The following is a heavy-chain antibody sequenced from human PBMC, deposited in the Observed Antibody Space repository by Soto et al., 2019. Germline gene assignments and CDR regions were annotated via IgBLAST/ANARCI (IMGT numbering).Heavy chain of an antibody. V-gene: IGHV3-33*01. CDR2: IWYDGSNK. CDR1: GFSFRSYG. D-gene: IGHD5-12*01. J-gene: IGHJ4*02. Sequence: QVQLVGSGGGVVQPRRSLRLSCAASGFSFRSYGMHWVRQAPGKGLEWVAVIWYDGSNKYYADSVKGRFTISRDNSKNTLYLQMNSMRAEDTAVYYCARDPEEWLRSGLCDYWGQGTLVTVSS. CDR3: ARDPEEWLRSGLCDY.